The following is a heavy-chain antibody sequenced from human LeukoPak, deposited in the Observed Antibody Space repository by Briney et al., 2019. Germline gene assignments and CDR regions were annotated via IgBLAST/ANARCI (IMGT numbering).Heavy chain of an antibody. Sequence: ASVKVSCKASGYTFTNYYIHWVRQAPGQGLEWMGIINPGGRSTSYAQKFQGRVTMTRDTSTSTVYMELSSLRSDDTAVYYCARARVYGGYEIFDYWGQGTLVTVSS. D-gene: IGHD5-12*01. CDR2: INPGGRST. CDR3: ARARVYGGYEIFDY. J-gene: IGHJ4*02. CDR1: GYTFTNYY. V-gene: IGHV1-46*01.